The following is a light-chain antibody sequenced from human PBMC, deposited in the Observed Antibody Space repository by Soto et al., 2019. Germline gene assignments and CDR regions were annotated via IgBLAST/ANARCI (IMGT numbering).Light chain of an antibody. Sequence: EMVLTQSPGTLSLSPGERATLSCRASQSVSSNYLAWSQQKPGQAPRLLIYGASTRATGVPDRFSGSGSGTDFTLTISRLEPEDFAVYYCQQYGSSPRTFGQGTKVDIK. CDR1: QSVSSNY. J-gene: IGKJ1*01. V-gene: IGKV3-20*01. CDR3: QQYGSSPRT. CDR2: GAS.